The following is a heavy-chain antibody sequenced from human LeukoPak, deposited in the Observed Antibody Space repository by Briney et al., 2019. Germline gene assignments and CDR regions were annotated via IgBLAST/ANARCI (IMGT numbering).Heavy chain of an antibody. CDR3: ARSRYYDSSGFSVDAFDI. J-gene: IGHJ3*02. D-gene: IGHD3-22*01. V-gene: IGHV4-59*11. CDR1: GGSISSHY. Sequence: SETLSLTCTVSGGSISSHYWSWIRQPPGKGLEWIGYIYYSGGTNYNPSLKSRVTISVDTSKNQFSLKLSSVTAAVTAVYYCARSRYYDSSGFSVDAFDIWGQGTMVTVSS. CDR2: IYYSGGT.